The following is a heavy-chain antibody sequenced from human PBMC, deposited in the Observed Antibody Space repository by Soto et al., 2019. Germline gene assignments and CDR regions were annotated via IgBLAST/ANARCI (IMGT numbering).Heavy chain of an antibody. V-gene: IGHV4-39*01. CDR3: AAPLLYGSGSYVYFQH. D-gene: IGHD3-10*01. CDR2: IYYSGST. Sequence: SETLSLTCTVSGGSISSSSYYWGWIRQPPGKGLEWIGSIYYSGSTYYNPSLKSRVTISVDTSKNQFSLKLSSVTAADTAVYYCAAPLLYGSGSYVYFQHWGQGTLVTVSS. CDR1: GGSISSSSYY. J-gene: IGHJ1*01.